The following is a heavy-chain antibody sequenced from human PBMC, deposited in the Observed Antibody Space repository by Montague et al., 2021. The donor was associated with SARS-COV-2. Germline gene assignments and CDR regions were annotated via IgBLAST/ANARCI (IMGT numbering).Heavy chain of an antibody. D-gene: IGHD2-15*01. Sequence: SETLSLTCTVSGGSISSSYWSWFRQPPGKGLEWIGYISDSGSTNYNPSLTSRVTMSVDTSKNQFSLKVNSVTAADTAVYYCARHYSATFPAVYWGQGTLVTVSS. CDR1: GGSISSSY. CDR2: ISDSGST. V-gene: IGHV4-59*08. J-gene: IGHJ4*02. CDR3: ARHYSATFPAVY.